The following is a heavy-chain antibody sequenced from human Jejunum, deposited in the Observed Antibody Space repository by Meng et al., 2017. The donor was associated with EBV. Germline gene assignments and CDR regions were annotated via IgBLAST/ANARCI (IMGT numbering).Heavy chain of an antibody. D-gene: IGHD1-1*01. CDR3: AKRMPGTGFDY. V-gene: IGHV4-28*01. Sequence: QVHLHGSVPGLVKPSDTLSLTCAVSGYSMSNSNWWGWIRQPPGKGLEWIGYIYYTGTTYYNPSLKSRVTMSIDTSKNHFSLKLTSVTTMDTAVYYCAKRMPGTGFDYWGQGTLVTVSS. CDR2: IYYTGTT. J-gene: IGHJ4*02. CDR1: GYSMSNSNW.